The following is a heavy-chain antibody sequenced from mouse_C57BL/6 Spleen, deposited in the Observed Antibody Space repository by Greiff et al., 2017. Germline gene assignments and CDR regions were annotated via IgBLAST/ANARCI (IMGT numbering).Heavy chain of an antibody. D-gene: IGHD1-1*01. CDR1: GYAFTNYL. V-gene: IGHV1-54*01. CDR3: ARESVTTVVAPFAY. Sequence: VMLVESGAELVRPGTSVKVSCKASGYAFTNYLIEWVKQRPGQGLEWIGVINPGSGGTNYNEKFKGKATLTADKSSSTAYMQLSSLTSEDSAVYFCARESVTTVVAPFAYWGQGTLVTVSA. CDR2: INPGSGGT. J-gene: IGHJ3*01.